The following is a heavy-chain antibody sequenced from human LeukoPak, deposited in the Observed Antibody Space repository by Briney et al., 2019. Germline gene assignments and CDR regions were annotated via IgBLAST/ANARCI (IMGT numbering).Heavy chain of an antibody. D-gene: IGHD2-2*02. CDR2: ISAYNGNT. J-gene: IGHJ5*02. V-gene: IGHV1-18*01. Sequence: ASVKVSCKASGYTFTSYGISWVRQAPGQGLEWMVWISAYNGNTNHAQKLQGRVTMTTDTSTSTAYMELRSLRSDDTAVYYCARIKVGDPYCSSTSCYNRVDWFDPWGQGTLVTVSS. CDR1: GYTFTSYG. CDR3: ARIKVGDPYCSSTSCYNRVDWFDP.